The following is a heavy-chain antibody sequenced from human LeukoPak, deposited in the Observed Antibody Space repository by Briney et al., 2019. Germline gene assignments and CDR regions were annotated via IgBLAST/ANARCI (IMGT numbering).Heavy chain of an antibody. CDR2: IYSGGST. J-gene: IGHJ4*02. CDR3: ARDSAATVITLFDY. CDR1: GFTVSSNY. D-gene: IGHD4-11*01. Sequence: PGGSLRLSCAASGFTVSSNYMSWVRLSPGEGLERVSVIYSGGSTYYADSVKGRFTISRENSKNTLYLQINSLRAEDTAVYYCARDSAATVITLFDYWGQGSLVTVSS. V-gene: IGHV3-53*05.